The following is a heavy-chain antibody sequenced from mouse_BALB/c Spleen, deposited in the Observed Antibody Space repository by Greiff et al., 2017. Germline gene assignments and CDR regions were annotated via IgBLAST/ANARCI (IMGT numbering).Heavy chain of an antibody. Sequence: QVQLQQSGPGLVQPSQSLSITCTVSGFSLTSYGVHWVRQSPGKGLEWLGVIWSGGSTDYNAAFISRLSISKDNSKSQVFFKMNSLQANDTAIYYCARKDPYYYAMDYWGQGTSVTVSS. CDR2: IWSGGST. V-gene: IGHV2-2*02. CDR1: GFSLTSYG. CDR3: ARKDPYYYAMDY. J-gene: IGHJ4*01.